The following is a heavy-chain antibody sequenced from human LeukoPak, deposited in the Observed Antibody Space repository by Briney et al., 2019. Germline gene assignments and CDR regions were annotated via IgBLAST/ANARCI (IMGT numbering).Heavy chain of an antibody. V-gene: IGHV3-7*03. Sequence: PGGSLRLSCAASGFTFSSYWMSWVRQAPGKGLEWVANIKQDGSEKYYVDSVKGRFTISRDNSKNTLYLQMNSLRAEDTAVYYCAKYSIVPRGGFDPWGQGTLVTVSS. CDR2: IKQDGSEK. D-gene: IGHD3-16*02. CDR3: AKYSIVPRGGFDP. CDR1: GFTFSSYW. J-gene: IGHJ5*02.